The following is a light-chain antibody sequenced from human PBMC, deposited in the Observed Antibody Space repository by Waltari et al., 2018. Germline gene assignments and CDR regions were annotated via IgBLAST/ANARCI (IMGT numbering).Light chain of an antibody. CDR3: QSYDRSLTGSWV. CDR1: DSNIGAGYD. J-gene: IGLJ3*02. V-gene: IGLV1-40*01. CDR2: GNT. Sequence: QSVLTQPPSVSGAPGQRVTISCTGSDSNIGAGYDVHWYQQLPGTAPKLLIYGNTNRPSGVPDRFSGSKSGTSGSLAITGLQAEDEAYYYCQSYDRSLTGSWVFGGGTKLT.